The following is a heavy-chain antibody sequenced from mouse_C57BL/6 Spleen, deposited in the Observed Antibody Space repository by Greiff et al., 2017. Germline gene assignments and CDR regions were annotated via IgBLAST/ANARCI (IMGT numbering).Heavy chain of an antibody. CDR1: GYTFTGYW. V-gene: IGHV1-9*01. CDR3: ARAQSSTVVADWYFDV. J-gene: IGHJ1*03. D-gene: IGHD1-1*01. CDR2: ILPGSGSN. Sequence: VQLQQSGAELMKPGASVKLSCKATGYTFTGYWIEWVKQRPGHGLEWIGEILPGSGSNNYNEQFKGKATFTADTSSNTAYMQLRSLTTEDSAIYYCARAQSSTVVADWYFDVWGTGTTVTVSS.